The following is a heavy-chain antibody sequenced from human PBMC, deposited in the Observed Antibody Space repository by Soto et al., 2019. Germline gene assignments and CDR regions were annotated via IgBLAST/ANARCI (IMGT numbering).Heavy chain of an antibody. CDR3: TTDSKAHITIFGVVITSFDY. CDR2: INPSGGST. V-gene: IGHV1-46*01. D-gene: IGHD3-3*01. Sequence: ASVKVSCKASGYTFTSYYMHWVRQAPGQGLEWMGIINPSGGSTSYAQKFQGRVTMTRDTSTSTVYMELNSLKTEDTAVYYCTTDSKAHITIFGVVITSFDYWGQGTLVTVSS. J-gene: IGHJ4*02. CDR1: GYTFTSYY.